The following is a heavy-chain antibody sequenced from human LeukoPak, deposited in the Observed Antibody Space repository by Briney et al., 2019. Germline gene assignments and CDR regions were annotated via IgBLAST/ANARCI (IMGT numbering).Heavy chain of an antibody. D-gene: IGHD2/OR15-2a*01. Sequence: SETLSTPCTVSGGPININNHYWNWIRQHPEKGLEWIGYIYHSGRTSYNPSLNSRVTISVDTSKNQFSLKVRSVTAADTARYFCAREGEYGQDHSWGQGTQVTVSS. J-gene: IGHJ4*02. CDR3: AREGEYGQDHS. V-gene: IGHV4-31*03. CDR1: GGPININNHY. CDR2: IYHSGRT.